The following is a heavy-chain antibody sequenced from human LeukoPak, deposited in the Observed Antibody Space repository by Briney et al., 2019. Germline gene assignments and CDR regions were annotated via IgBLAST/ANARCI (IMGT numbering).Heavy chain of an antibody. CDR3: ARDRSGASDY. J-gene: IGHJ4*02. CDR1: GFTFTGYY. D-gene: IGHD1-26*01. Sequence: GGSLRLSCAASGFTFTGYYMHWVRQAPGQGLGWMGRINPNSGGTNYAQKFQGRVTMTRDTSISTAYMELSRLRSDDTAVYYCARDRSGASDYWGQGTLVTVSS. CDR2: INPNSGGT. V-gene: IGHV1-2*06.